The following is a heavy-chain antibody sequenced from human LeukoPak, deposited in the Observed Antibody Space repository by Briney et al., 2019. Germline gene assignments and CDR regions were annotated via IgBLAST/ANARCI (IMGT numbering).Heavy chain of an antibody. Sequence: PSETLSLTCTVPGGSISSYYGSWIRQPPGKGLEWIGYIYTSRSTNYNPSLKSRVTISVDTSKNQFSLKLSSVTAADTAVYYCARHFGSGWFLDYWGQGTLVTVSS. J-gene: IGHJ4*02. CDR3: ARHFGSGWFLDY. D-gene: IGHD6-19*01. V-gene: IGHV4-4*09. CDR2: IYTSRST. CDR1: GGSISSYY.